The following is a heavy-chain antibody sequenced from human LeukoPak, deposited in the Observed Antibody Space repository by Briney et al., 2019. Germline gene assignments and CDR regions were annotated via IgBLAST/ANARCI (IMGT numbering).Heavy chain of an antibody. J-gene: IGHJ4*02. D-gene: IGHD2-15*01. CDR1: GFTFSDYY. Sequence: GGSLRLSCAASGFTFSDYYMNWIRQAPGKGLEWVSYISSSGTTIYYADSVKGRFTISRDSAKNSLYLQMNSLRAEDTAVYYCASPEGGRSFDYWGQGTLVTVSS. V-gene: IGHV3-11*01. CDR2: ISSSGTTI. CDR3: ASPEGGRSFDY.